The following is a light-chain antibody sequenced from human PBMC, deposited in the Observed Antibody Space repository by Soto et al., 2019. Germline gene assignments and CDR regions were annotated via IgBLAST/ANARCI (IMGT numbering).Light chain of an antibody. CDR1: SSDVGSYNL. Sequence: QSVLTQPASVSASPGQSITISCTGTSSDVGSYNLVSWYQQHPGKGPKLIIYEVSERPSGVSNRFSGSKSGNTASLTISGLQAEDEADYYCCSSAGSSTYVFGTGTKVTVL. V-gene: IGLV2-23*02. CDR2: EVS. J-gene: IGLJ1*01. CDR3: CSSAGSSTYV.